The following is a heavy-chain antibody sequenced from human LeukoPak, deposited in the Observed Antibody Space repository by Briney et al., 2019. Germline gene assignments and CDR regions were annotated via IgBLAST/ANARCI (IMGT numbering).Heavy chain of an antibody. Sequence: RPGGSLRLSCVASGFAFSDHHMDWVRQAPGKGLEWIGRVRSKGRSYRTEYVASVKGRFTISRDDSKNSLYLQMDSLKTEDTAVYFCTADGGDDIHSAFDIWGQGTMVTVSS. CDR2: VRSKGRSYRT. CDR1: GFAFSDHH. V-gene: IGHV3-72*01. D-gene: IGHD3-16*01. J-gene: IGHJ3*02. CDR3: TADGGDDIHSAFDI.